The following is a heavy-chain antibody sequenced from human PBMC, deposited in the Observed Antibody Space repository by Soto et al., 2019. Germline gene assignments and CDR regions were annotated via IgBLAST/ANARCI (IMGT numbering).Heavy chain of an antibody. J-gene: IGHJ6*02. D-gene: IGHD3-3*01. CDR2: INPNSGGT. V-gene: IGHV1-2*02. Sequence: ASVKVSCKASGYTFTGYYMRWVRQAPGQGLEWMGWINPNSGGTNYAQKFQGRVTMTRDTSISTAYMELSRLRSDDTAVYYCASQKTIFGVAPYGMDVWGQGTTVTLSS. CDR1: GYTFTGYY. CDR3: ASQKTIFGVAPYGMDV.